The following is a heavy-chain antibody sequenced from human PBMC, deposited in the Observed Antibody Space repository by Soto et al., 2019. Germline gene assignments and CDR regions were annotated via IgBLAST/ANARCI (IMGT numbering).Heavy chain of an antibody. Sequence: XETLSLTCIVSGASISSRSSYWGWIRQPPGKGLEWVGTFYSGGTYNNPSLKSRVTISVDTSKNQFSLKLSSVAAEDTAIYYCATTRGIAVGGSFDHWGQGTLVTVSS. CDR3: ATTRGIAVGGSFDH. CDR2: FYSGGT. CDR1: GASISSRSSY. V-gene: IGHV4-39*01. J-gene: IGHJ5*02. D-gene: IGHD6-13*01.